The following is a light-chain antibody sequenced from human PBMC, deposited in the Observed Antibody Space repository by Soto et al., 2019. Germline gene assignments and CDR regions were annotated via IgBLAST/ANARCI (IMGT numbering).Light chain of an antibody. Sequence: DIQMTQSPSSLSASVGDRVTISCRASQGIGNALGWYQQKPGKAPKPLIYDASTLKTGVPSRFSGSGSGSEFNFTITGLQPDDFATYFCQQYNTYATFGQGTRLEIK. V-gene: IGKV1-17*01. CDR1: QGIGNA. J-gene: IGKJ5*01. CDR3: QQYNTYAT. CDR2: DAS.